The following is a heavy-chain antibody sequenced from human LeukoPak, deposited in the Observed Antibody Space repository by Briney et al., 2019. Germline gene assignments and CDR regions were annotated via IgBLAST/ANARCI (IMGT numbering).Heavy chain of an antibody. V-gene: IGHV4-34*01. CDR3: ARGCNSGFPPSKH. CDR2: INHSGST. Sequence: SETLSLTCAVYGGSFSGYYWTWIRQPPGKGLEWIGEINHSGSTNYNPPLTSRVTISIDTSKNQFSLRLSSVTAADTAVYYCARGCNSGFPPSKHWGQGTLVTVSS. J-gene: IGHJ1*01. CDR1: GGSFSGYY. D-gene: IGHD3-10*01.